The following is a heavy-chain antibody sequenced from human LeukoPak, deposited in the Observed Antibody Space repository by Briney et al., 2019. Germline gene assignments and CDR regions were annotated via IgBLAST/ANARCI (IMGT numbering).Heavy chain of an antibody. CDR1: RGTFSSYA. V-gene: IGHV1-69*13. Sequence: ASVKVSCEASRGTFSSYAISWVRQAPGQGLEWMGGIIPIFGTANDAQKFQGRVTITADESTSTAYMELSSLRSEDTAVYYCARDARYCSSTSCSKKGYYYGMDVWGKGTTVTVSS. CDR2: IIPIFGTA. CDR3: ARDARYCSSTSCSKKGYYYGMDV. D-gene: IGHD2-2*01. J-gene: IGHJ6*04.